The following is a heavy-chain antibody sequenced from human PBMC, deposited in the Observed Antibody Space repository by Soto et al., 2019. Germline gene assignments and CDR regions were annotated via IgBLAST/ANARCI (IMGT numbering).Heavy chain of an antibody. D-gene: IGHD2-2*01. Sequence: QVQLQESGQGLVKPSETLSLTCTVSGGSINNNYWSWIRQPPGKGLEWIGYIYSSGSTKYNPSLRSRVSVSLVTSKNQFSLKLSSVTAADTAVYYCARGYTSHDYWGQGTLVTVSS. J-gene: IGHJ4*02. CDR2: IYSSGST. CDR1: GGSINNNY. CDR3: ARGYTSHDY. V-gene: IGHV4-59*01.